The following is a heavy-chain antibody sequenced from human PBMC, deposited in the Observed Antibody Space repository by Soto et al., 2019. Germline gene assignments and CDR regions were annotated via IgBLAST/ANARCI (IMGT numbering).Heavy chain of an antibody. CDR3: ARDIDNRDYYYGLDV. J-gene: IGHJ6*02. D-gene: IGHD1-20*01. CDR2: ISNSGNTI. Sequence: SLRLSCVASGFFFNNYEMNWVRQAPGKGLEWISYISNSGNTIYVADSMRGRFTISRDNAKNSLFLQMNSLRADDTAVYYCARDIDNRDYYYGLDVWGQGTTVTVSS. CDR1: GFFFNNYE. V-gene: IGHV3-48*03.